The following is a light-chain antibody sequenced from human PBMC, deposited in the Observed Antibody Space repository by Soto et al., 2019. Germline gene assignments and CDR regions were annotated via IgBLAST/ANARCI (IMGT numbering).Light chain of an antibody. J-gene: IGLJ3*02. CDR1: RSDVGAYNY. CDR2: DVI. Sequence: QSALTQPASVSGSPGQSITVSCTGTRSDVGAYNYVSWYQQHPGKAPKLMIYDVIYRPSGVSNRFSGSKSGNTASLTISGLQAEDEADYYCSSYTSSSTLVFGGGTKLTVL. V-gene: IGLV2-14*01. CDR3: SSYTSSSTLV.